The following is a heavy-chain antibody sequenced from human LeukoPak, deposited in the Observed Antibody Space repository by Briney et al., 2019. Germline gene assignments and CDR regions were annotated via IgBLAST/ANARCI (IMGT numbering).Heavy chain of an antibody. CDR2: INHSGST. V-gene: IGHV4-34*01. J-gene: IGHJ5*02. CDR1: GGSFSGYY. CDR3: ARSGYSYGPNWFDP. Sequence: SETLSLTCAVYGGSFSGYYWSWIRQPPGKGLEWLGEINHSGSTNYNPSLKSRVTISVDTSKNQFSLKLSSVTAADTAVYYCARSGYSYGPNWFDPWGQGTLVTVSS. D-gene: IGHD5-18*01.